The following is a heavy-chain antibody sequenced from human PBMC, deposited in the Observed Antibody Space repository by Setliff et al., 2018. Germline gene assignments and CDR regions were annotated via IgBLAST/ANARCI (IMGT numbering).Heavy chain of an antibody. CDR1: GGSISSGSYY. CDR2: IYTSGST. J-gene: IGHJ3*02. Sequence: SETLSLTCTVSGGSISSGSYYWSWIRQPAGKGLEWIGRIYTSGSTNYNPSLKSRVTISVDTSKNQFSLKLSSVTAADTAVYYCARNLNRWFGEFAFDIWGQGTMVTVSS. CDR3: ARNLNRWFGEFAFDI. V-gene: IGHV4-61*02. D-gene: IGHD3-10*01.